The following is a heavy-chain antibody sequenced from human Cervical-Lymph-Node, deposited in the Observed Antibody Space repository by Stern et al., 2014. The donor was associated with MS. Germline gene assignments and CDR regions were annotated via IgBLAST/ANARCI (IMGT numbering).Heavy chain of an antibody. Sequence: QVQLQESGPGLVKPSETLSLACAVSGGSIRGGSYYWSWIRQPPGKELEWIGYSYNTWSTNYNPSLKSRVTISVDTSKNQFSLKLTSVTAADTAMYYCARAPRGYWYFDLWGRGALVTVSS. CDR1: GGSIRGGSYY. V-gene: IGHV4-61*01. CDR3: ARAPRGYWYFDL. J-gene: IGHJ2*01. D-gene: IGHD3-10*01. CDR2: SYNTWST.